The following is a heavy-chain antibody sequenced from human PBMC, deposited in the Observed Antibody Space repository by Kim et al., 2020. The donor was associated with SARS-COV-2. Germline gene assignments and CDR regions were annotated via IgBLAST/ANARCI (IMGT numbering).Heavy chain of an antibody. CDR2: IYYSGST. D-gene: IGHD3-10*01. CDR3: ARCSRVYGAGCFDY. Sequence: SETLSLTCTVSGGSISSGGYYWSWIRQHPGNGLEWIGYIYYSGSTYYNPSLKSRVTISVDKSTNQFSLKLSSVTAAGTAVSYCARCSRVYGAGCFDYWGQGTLVTVSS. V-gene: IGHV4-31*03. J-gene: IGHJ4*03. CDR1: GGSISSGGYY.